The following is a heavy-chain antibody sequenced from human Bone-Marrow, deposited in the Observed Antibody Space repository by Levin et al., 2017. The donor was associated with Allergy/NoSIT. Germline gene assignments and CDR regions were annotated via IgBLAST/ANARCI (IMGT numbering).Heavy chain of an antibody. V-gene: IGHV4-34*01. D-gene: IGHD3-10*01. CDR2: INHSGST. CDR3: ARGIPGLWFRELKSFDY. CDR1: GGSFSGYY. Sequence: SETLSLTCAVYGGSFSGYYWSWIRQPPGKGLEWIGEINHSGSTNYNPSLKSRVTISVDTSKNQFSLKLSSVTAADTAVYYCARGIPGLWFRELKSFDYWGQGTLVTVSS. J-gene: IGHJ4*02.